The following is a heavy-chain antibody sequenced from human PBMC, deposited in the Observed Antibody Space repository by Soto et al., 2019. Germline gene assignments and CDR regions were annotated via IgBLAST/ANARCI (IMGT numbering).Heavy chain of an antibody. Sequence: QVQLVHSGAEGKKPQSSVKVSCKASGGTFSSYAISWVRQTPGQGLEWMGGIIPIFCTAKCSQKFQGRVAITAAEYTSTAYMEVTSLRSEDTSVYYGASGGRWELAGGKLAWYFYFWGRGTLVAVSS. CDR1: GGTFSSYA. CDR3: ASGGRWELAGGKLAWYFYF. D-gene: IGHD1-26*01. J-gene: IGHJ2*01. V-gene: IGHV1-69*01. CDR2: IIPIFCTA.